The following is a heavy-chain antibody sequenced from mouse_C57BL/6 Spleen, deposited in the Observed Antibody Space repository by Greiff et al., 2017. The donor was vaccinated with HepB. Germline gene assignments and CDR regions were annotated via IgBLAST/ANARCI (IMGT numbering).Heavy chain of an antibody. CDR1: GFTFSSYG. J-gene: IGHJ2*01. CDR3: ARYTTVPYFDY. CDR2: ISSGGSYT. Sequence: EVKLMESGGDLVKPGGSLKLSCAASGFTFSSYGMSWVRQTPDKRLEWVATISSGGSYTYYPDSVKGRFTISRDNAKNTLYLQMSSLKSEDTAMYYCARYTTVPYFDYWGQGTTLTVSS. V-gene: IGHV5-6*01. D-gene: IGHD1-1*01.